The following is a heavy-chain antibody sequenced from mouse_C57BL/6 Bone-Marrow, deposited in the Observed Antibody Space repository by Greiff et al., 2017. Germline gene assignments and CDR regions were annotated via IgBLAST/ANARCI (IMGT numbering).Heavy chain of an antibody. Sequence: EVKLMESVGGLVKPGGSLKLSCAASGFTFSSYTMSWVRQTPEQRLQWVAAISGGGGNTYYPDSVKGRFTIARDTDKNILYLQMSSLRSEDTALDYCYRQITTVLATKYFDVWGTGTMVTVSA. V-gene: IGHV5-9*01. J-gene: IGHJ1*03. CDR3: YRQITTVLATKYFDV. CDR2: ISGGGGNT. D-gene: IGHD1-1*01. CDR1: GFTFSSYT.